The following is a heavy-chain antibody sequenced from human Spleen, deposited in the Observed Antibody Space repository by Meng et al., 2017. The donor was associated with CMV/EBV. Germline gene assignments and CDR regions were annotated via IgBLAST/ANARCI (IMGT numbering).Heavy chain of an antibody. J-gene: IGHJ6*02. D-gene: IGHD2/OR15-2a*01. V-gene: IGHV3-66*01. Sequence: GESLKISCAASGFTVSSYAMSWVRQAPGKGLEWVSVIYSGGSTYYADSVKGRFTISRDNAKNSLYLQMNSLRAEDTAVYYCARAPYFSVRYGMDVWGQGTTVTVSS. CDR3: ARAPYFSVRYGMDV. CDR2: IYSGGST. CDR1: GFTVSSYA.